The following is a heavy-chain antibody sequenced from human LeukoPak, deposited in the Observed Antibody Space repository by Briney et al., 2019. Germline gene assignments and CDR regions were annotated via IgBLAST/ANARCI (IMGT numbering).Heavy chain of an antibody. CDR2: ISSSSSCI. J-gene: IGHJ6*03. Sequence: GGSLRLSCAASGFTFSSYSMNWVRQAPGKGLEWVSSISSSSSCIYYADSVKGRFTISRDNAKNSLYLQMNSLRAEDTAVYYCARDLGGTRITMARGVIIETHRRYYMDVWGKGTTVTVSS. D-gene: IGHD3-10*01. V-gene: IGHV3-21*01. CDR1: GFTFSSYS. CDR3: ARDLGGTRITMARGVIIETHRRYYMDV.